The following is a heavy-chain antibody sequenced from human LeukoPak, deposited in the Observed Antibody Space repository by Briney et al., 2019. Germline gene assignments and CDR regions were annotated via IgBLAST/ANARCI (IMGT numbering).Heavy chain of an antibody. CDR1: GYTFTGYY. CDR2: FDPEDGET. CDR3: ATAVVVAAKGLTHDY. V-gene: IGHV1-24*01. J-gene: IGHJ4*02. D-gene: IGHD2-15*01. Sequence: ASVKVSCKASGYTFTGYYMHWVRQAPGKGLEWMGGFDPEDGETIYAQKFQGRVTMTEDTSTDTAYVELSSLRSEDTAVYYCATAVVVAAKGLTHDYWGQGTLVTVSS.